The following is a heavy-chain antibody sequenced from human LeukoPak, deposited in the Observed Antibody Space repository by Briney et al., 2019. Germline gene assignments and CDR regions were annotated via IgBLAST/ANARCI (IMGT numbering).Heavy chain of an antibody. CDR3: AKGRYSYGDNWFDP. D-gene: IGHD5-18*01. J-gene: IGHJ5*02. V-gene: IGHV4-30-4*01. CDR2: IYYSGST. Sequence: PSETLSLTCTVSGGSISSGDYYWSWIRQPPGKGLEWIGYIYYSGSTYYNPSLKSRVTISVDTSKSQFSLKLSSVTAADTAVYYCAKGRYSYGDNWFDPWGQGTLVTVSS. CDR1: GGSISSGDYY.